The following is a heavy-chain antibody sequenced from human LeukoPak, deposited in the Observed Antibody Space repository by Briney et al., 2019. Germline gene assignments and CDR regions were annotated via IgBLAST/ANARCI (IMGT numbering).Heavy chain of an antibody. CDR1: GGSINTYY. V-gene: IGHV4-39*07. CDR3: ARLYGNYQNYFDY. CDR2: MYYRGNT. J-gene: IGHJ4*02. D-gene: IGHD1-7*01. Sequence: SETLSLTCTVSGGSINTYYWGWIRQPPGKWLEWVGHMYYRGNTFYNPSLKSRVTISVDTSKNQFSLKLRSVTAADTAVYYCARLYGNYQNYFDYWGQGTLVTVSS.